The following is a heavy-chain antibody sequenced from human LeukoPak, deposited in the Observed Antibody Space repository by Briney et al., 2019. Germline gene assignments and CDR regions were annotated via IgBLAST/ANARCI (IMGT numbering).Heavy chain of an antibody. CDR1: GFTFSSYE. Sequence: GGSLRLSCAASGFTFSSYEMNWVRQAPGKGLEWISYISSSGNTIYYADSVKGQLTISRDNAKNSLYLQMNSLRAEDTAVYYCARMRPELDYWGQGTLVAVSS. CDR3: ARMRPELDY. J-gene: IGHJ4*02. D-gene: IGHD6-6*01. V-gene: IGHV3-48*03. CDR2: ISSSGNTI.